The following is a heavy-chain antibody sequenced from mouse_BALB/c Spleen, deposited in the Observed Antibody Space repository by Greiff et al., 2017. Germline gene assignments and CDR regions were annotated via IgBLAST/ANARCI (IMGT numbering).Heavy chain of an antibody. CDR3: ARDDNYAMDY. CDR1: GFTFTDYY. CDR2: IRNKANGYTT. Sequence: EVQRVESGGGLVQPGGSLRLSCATSGFTFTDYYMSWVRQPPGKALEWLGFIRNKANGYTTEYSASVKGRFTISRDNSQSILYLQMNTLRAEDSATYYSARDDNYAMDYWGQGTSVTVSS. J-gene: IGHJ4*01. V-gene: IGHV7-3*02.